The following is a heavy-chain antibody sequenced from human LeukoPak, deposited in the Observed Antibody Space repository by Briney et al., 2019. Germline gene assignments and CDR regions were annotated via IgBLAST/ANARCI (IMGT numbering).Heavy chain of an antibody. V-gene: IGHV3-30*03. CDR2: ISNDGSNK. CDR1: GFTFSTFG. J-gene: IGHJ6*02. CDR3: AREGQ. Sequence: GGSLRLSCAASGFTFSTFGIHWVRQAPGKGLEWVAVISNDGSNKYYADSVKGRFTISRDNAKNSLYLQMNSLRAEDTAVYYCAREGQWGQGTTVTVSS.